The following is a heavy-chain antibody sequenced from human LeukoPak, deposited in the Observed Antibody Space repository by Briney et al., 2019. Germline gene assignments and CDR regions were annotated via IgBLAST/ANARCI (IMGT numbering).Heavy chain of an antibody. D-gene: IGHD3-3*01. CDR3: ARYDLYAPYYFDY. CDR1: GGTFSSYA. V-gene: IGHV1-69*06. CDR2: IIPIFGTA. Sequence: GSSVEASCKASGGTFSSYAISWVRQAPGQGLEWMGGIIPIFGTANYAQKFQGRVTITAGKSTSTAYMELSSLRSEDTAVYYCARYDLYAPYYFDYWGQGTLVTVSS. J-gene: IGHJ4*02.